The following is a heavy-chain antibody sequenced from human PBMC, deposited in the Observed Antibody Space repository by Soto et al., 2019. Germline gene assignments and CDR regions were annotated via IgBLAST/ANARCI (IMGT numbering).Heavy chain of an antibody. Sequence: SETLSLTCTVSGGSVRGSYWSWIRQSSAKGLEWIGRIYASGAANYNPSLKSRVTMSVDTSRNQFSLNVKSVTAADAAVYYCVKTYRSGGPGWFDPWGQGIQVTVSS. CDR1: GGSVRGSY. V-gene: IGHV4-4*07. CDR2: IYASGAA. J-gene: IGHJ5*02. D-gene: IGHD3-16*02. CDR3: VKTYRSGGPGWFDP.